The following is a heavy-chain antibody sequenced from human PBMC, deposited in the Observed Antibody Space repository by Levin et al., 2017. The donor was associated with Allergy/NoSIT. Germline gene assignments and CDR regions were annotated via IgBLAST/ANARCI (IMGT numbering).Heavy chain of an antibody. CDR1: GYSFTSYW. CDR3: ARQVVPADTDDSLDY. D-gene: IGHD2-2*01. CDR2: IYPGDSDT. J-gene: IGHJ4*02. V-gene: IGHV5-51*01. Sequence: GESLKISCKGSGYSFTSYWIGWVRQMPGKGLEWMGIIYPGDSDTRYSPSFQGQVTISADKSISTAYLQWSSLKASDTAMYYCARQVVPADTDDSLDYWGQGTLVTVSS.